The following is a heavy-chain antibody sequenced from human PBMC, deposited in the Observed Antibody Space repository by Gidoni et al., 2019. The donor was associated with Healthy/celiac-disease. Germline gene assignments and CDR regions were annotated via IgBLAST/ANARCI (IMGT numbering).Heavy chain of an antibody. CDR1: GFTFSSYA. CDR3: AKDLRLLWFGELLYSYGMDV. V-gene: IGHV3-23*01. J-gene: IGHJ6*02. Sequence: EVQLLESGGGLVQPGGSLRLSCAASGFTFSSYAMSWVRQAPGKGLEWVSAISGSGGSTYYADSVKGRFTISRDNSKNTLYLQMNSLRAEDTAVYYCAKDLRLLWFGELLYSYGMDVWGQGTTVTVSS. CDR2: ISGSGGST. D-gene: IGHD3-10*01.